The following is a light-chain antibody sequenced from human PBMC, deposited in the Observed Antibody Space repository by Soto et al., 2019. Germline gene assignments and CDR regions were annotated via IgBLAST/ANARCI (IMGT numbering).Light chain of an antibody. CDR1: QSISSY. J-gene: IGKJ2*01. CDR2: AAS. CDR3: QQSYSTPYT. Sequence: DIQMTQSPSSLSASVRDRVTITCRASQSISSYLNWDQQKPGKAPKLLIYAASSLQSGVPSRFSGSGSGTDFTLTISSLQPEDFTTYYCQQSYSTPYTFGQRTKLEIK. V-gene: IGKV1-39*01.